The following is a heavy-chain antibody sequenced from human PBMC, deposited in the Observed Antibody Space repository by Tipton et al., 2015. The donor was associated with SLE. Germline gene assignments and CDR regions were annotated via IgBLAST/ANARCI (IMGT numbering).Heavy chain of an antibody. D-gene: IGHD4-11*01. Sequence: TLSLTCTVSGDSISSSSYYWSWIRQPPGKGLEWIGYIYYSGSTNYNPSLKSRVTISVDTSKNQFSLKLSSVTAADTAVYYCARVGDYSNYRDYWGQGTLVTVSS. CDR2: IYYSGST. V-gene: IGHV4-61*05. J-gene: IGHJ4*02. CDR3: ARVGDYSNYRDY. CDR1: GDSISSSSYY.